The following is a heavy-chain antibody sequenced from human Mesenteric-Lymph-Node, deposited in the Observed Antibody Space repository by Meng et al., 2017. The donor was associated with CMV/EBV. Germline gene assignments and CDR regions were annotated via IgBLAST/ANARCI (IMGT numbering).Heavy chain of an antibody. CDR2: IYYSGST. J-gene: IGHJ4*02. D-gene: IGHD3-22*01. V-gene: IGHV4-39*07. Sequence: SETLSLTCTVSGGSISSSSYYWGWIRQPPGKGLEWIGSIYYSGSTYYNPSLKSRVTTSVDTSKNQFSLRLNSVTAADTAVYYCARDRHYSGISGYYRYLDYWGQGKLVTVSS. CDR1: GGSISSSSYY. CDR3: ARDRHYSGISGYYRYLDY.